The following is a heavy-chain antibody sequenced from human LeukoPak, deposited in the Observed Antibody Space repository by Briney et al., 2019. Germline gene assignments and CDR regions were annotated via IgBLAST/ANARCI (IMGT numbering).Heavy chain of an antibody. CDR1: GGSMSSYY. D-gene: IGHD3-22*01. Sequence: ASETLSLTCSVSGGSMSSYYWSWIRQSPGKGLEWIGYIYHSGSTDYNSSLKSRVTISVDTSKNQFSLKLSSVIAADTAVYYCAGLRGGDYDSSGYYFLGAFDIWGQGTMVTVSS. CDR3: AGLRGGDYDSSGYYFLGAFDI. V-gene: IGHV4-59*01. CDR2: IYHSGST. J-gene: IGHJ3*02.